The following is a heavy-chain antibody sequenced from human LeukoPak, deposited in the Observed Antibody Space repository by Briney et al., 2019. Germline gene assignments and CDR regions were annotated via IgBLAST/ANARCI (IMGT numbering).Heavy chain of an antibody. CDR1: GFTFSSYW. CDR3: ARVMSASVWRTYGSYYYYYMDV. Sequence: GGSLRLSCAASGFTFSSYWMTWVRQAPGKGLEWVANIKQDGSEKYSVDSVKGRFTISRDNAKNSLYMQMNSLRAEDTAVYYCARVMSASVWRTYGSYYYYYMDVWGKGTTVTVSS. D-gene: IGHD3-16*01. V-gene: IGHV3-7*01. J-gene: IGHJ6*03. CDR2: IKQDGSEK.